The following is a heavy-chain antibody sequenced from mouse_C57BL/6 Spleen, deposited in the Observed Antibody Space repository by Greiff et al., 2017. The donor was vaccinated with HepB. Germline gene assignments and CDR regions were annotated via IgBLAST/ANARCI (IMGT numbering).Heavy chain of an antibody. CDR2: ISNLAYSI. Sequence: EVKLVESGGGLVQPGGSLKLSCAASGFTFSDYGMAWVRQAPRKGPEWVAFISNLAYSIYYADTVTGRFTISRENAKNTLYLEMSSLRSEDTAMYYCARHLDSSGLDYWGQGTTLTVSS. J-gene: IGHJ2*01. D-gene: IGHD3-2*02. CDR1: GFTFSDYG. V-gene: IGHV5-15*01. CDR3: ARHLDSSGLDY.